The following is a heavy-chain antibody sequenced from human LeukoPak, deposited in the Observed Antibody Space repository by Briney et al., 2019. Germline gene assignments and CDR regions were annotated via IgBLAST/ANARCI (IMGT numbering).Heavy chain of an antibody. CDR1: GFTFSNSA. J-gene: IGHJ4*01. Sequence: GVSLTLSCAASGFTFSNSAMSWVRQAPGKGLEWVSTLSGSGITTYYADSVKGRFTISRDNSKNTLYLQMNSLRAEDTAVYYCAKGIYSSGWSYFDYWGHGTLVTVSS. D-gene: IGHD6-19*01. CDR2: LSGSGITT. CDR3: AKGIYSSGWSYFDY. V-gene: IGHV3-23*01.